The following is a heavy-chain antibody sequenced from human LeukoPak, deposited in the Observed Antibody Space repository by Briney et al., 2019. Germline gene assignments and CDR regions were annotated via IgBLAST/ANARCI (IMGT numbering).Heavy chain of an antibody. J-gene: IGHJ3*02. Sequence: SETLSLTCTVSGGSISSYYWSWIRQPAGKGLEWIGRIYTSGSTNYNPSLKSRVTMSVDTSKNQFSLKLSSVTAADTAVYYCARARTKMTTVTSDAFDIWGQGTMVTVSS. CDR3: ARARTKMTTVTSDAFDI. D-gene: IGHD4-11*01. V-gene: IGHV4-4*07. CDR2: IYTSGST. CDR1: GGSISSYY.